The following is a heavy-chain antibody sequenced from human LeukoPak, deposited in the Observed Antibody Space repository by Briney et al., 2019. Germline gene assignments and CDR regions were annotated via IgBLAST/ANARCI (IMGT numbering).Heavy chain of an antibody. J-gene: IGHJ6*02. D-gene: IGHD3-3*01. V-gene: IGHV4-59*01. CDR1: GGSISSYY. CDR3: ARGLRFLGWLPYGMDV. CDR2: IYYSGST. Sequence: SETLSLTCTVSGGSISSYYWSWIRQPPGKGLEWIGYIYYSGSTNYNPSLKSRVTISVDTSKNQFSLKLSSVTAADTAVYYCARGLRFLGWLPYGMDVWGQGTTVTVSS.